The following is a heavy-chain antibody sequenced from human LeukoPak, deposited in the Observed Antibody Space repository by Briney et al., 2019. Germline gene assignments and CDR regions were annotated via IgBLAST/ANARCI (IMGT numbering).Heavy chain of an antibody. CDR2: IYYSGST. J-gene: IGHJ4*02. CDR1: GGSISSYY. D-gene: IGHD3-10*01. CDR3: ARHAPSEASGSNPGFDY. V-gene: IGHV4-59*08. Sequence: PSETLSLTCTVSGGSISSYYWSWIRQPPGKGLEWIGYIYYSGSTNYNPSLKSRVTISVDTSKNQFSLKLSSVTAADTAVYYCARHAPSEASGSNPGFDYWGQGTLVTVSS.